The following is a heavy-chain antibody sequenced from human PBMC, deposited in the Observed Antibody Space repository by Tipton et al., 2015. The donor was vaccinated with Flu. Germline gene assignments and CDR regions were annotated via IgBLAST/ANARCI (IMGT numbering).Heavy chain of an antibody. CDR3: ASTYYYDSSGYYTDWYFDL. D-gene: IGHD3-22*01. J-gene: IGHJ2*01. Sequence: LRLSCTVSGGSISGYYWSWIRQPPGKGLEWIGYIYYSGSTNYNPSLKSRVTISVDTSKNQFSLKLSSVTAADTAVYYCASTYYYDSSGYYTDWYFDLWGRGTLVTVSS. V-gene: IGHV4-59*01. CDR1: GGSISGYY. CDR2: IYYSGST.